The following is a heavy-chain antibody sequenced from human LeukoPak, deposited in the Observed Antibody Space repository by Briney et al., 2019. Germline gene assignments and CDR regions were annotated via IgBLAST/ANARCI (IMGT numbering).Heavy chain of an antibody. V-gene: IGHV4-30-4*01. CDR1: GGSISSGDYY. D-gene: IGHD3-22*01. Sequence: PSGTLSLTCTVSGGSISSGDYYWSWIRQPPGKGLEWIGYIYYSGSTYYNPSLKSRVTISVDTSKNQFSLKLSSVTAADTAVYYCARTDSSGYYHTYFQHWGQGTLVTVSP. CDR3: ARTDSSGYYHTYFQH. J-gene: IGHJ1*01. CDR2: IYYSGST.